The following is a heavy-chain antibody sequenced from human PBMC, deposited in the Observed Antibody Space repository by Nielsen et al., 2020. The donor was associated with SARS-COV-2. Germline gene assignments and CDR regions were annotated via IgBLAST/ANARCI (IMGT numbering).Heavy chain of an antibody. J-gene: IGHJ4*02. D-gene: IGHD6-13*01. V-gene: IGHV3-7*05. CDR1: GFTFGSYW. Sequence: GESLKISCAASGFTFGSYWMTWVRQAPGKGLEWVANIKEDGSERSYVDAVKGRFTISRDNAKNSLYLQMNSLRAEDTALYYCARDGAAGTIDYWGQGTLVTVSS. CDR2: IKEDGSER. CDR3: ARDGAAGTIDY.